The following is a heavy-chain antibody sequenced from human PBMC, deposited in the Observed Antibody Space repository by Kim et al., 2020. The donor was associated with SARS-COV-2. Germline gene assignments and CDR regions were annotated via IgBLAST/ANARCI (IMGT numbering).Heavy chain of an antibody. J-gene: IGHJ6*03. D-gene: IGHD6-13*01. CDR1: GGSFSGYY. V-gene: IGHV4-34*01. CDR2: INHSGST. CDR3: ARGTGDSSSWYVGHYYYM. Sequence: SETLSLTCAVYGGSFSGYYWSWIRQPPGKGLEWIGEINHSGSTNYNPSLKSRVTISVDTSKNQFSLKLSSVTAADTAVYYCARGTGDSSSWYVGHYYYM.